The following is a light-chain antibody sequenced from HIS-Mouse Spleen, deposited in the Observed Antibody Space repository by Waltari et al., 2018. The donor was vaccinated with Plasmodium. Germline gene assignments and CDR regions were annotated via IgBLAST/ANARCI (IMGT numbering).Light chain of an antibody. CDR2: AAS. Sequence: DIQMTQSPSSLSASVGDRVTITCRASQTISSYLNWYQQKPGKAPKLRIYAASSLQSGVPSRFSGSGSGTDFTLTISSLQPEDVATYDCQQSYSTWTFGQGTKVEIK. V-gene: IGKV1-39*01. CDR3: QQSYSTWT. J-gene: IGKJ1*01. CDR1: QTISSY.